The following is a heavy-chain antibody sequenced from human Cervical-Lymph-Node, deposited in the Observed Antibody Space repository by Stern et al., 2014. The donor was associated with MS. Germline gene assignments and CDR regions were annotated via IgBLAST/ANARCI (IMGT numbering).Heavy chain of an antibody. CDR2: IIPIFGIA. V-gene: IGHV1-69*17. CDR3: ARNDNFWSGSPLNYGMDV. J-gene: IGHJ6*02. Sequence: QVQLVQSGAEVKKPGSSVKASCKASGGTFSSYAISWVRQAPGQGLEWMGGIIPIFGIANYAQKFQGRVTITADKSTSTAYMELSSLRSEDTAVYYCARNDNFWSGSPLNYGMDVWGQGTTVTVSS. CDR1: GGTFSSYA. D-gene: IGHD3-3*01.